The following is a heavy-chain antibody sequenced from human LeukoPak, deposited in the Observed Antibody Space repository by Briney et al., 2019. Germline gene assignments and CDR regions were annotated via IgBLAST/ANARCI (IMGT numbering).Heavy chain of an antibody. J-gene: IGHJ5*02. CDR2: TSPDEGLK. D-gene: IGHD6-19*01. CDR3: AREMLAAVAAQS. V-gene: IGHV3-30*04. CDR1: GFTFANYV. Sequence: GGSLRLSCAASGFTFANYVTHWVRQAPGKGLEWVAVTSPDEGLKFYGDSVKGRFTISRDNAKNSLYLQMNSLRAEDTAVYYCAREMLAAVAAQSWGQGTLVTVSS.